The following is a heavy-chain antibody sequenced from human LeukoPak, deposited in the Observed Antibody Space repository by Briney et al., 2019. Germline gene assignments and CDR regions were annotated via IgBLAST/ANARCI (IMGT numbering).Heavy chain of an antibody. CDR2: ISDDGSNK. CDR3: ARVGPYGGNSIDF. V-gene: IGHV3-30-3*01. Sequence: GGSLRLSCAASRFTFSSFAMHWVRQAPGKGLKWVAFISDDGSNKYYAGSVKGRFTIPRDNSKNTVYLQMNSLRAEDTAVYYCARVGPYGGNSIDFWGQGTLVTVSS. CDR1: RFTFSSFA. D-gene: IGHD4-23*01. J-gene: IGHJ4*02.